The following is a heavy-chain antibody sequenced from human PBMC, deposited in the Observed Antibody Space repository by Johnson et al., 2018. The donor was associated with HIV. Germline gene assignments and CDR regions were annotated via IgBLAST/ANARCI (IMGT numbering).Heavy chain of an antibody. D-gene: IGHD7-27*01. Sequence: VQLVESGGGLVKPGGSLRLSCAASEFTYSDFYINWIRQPPGKGLEWVSSISATGITLYYADSVKGRFTISTDNAKNTLYLQMNSLKTEDTAVYYCTTDGGLGSFDIWGQGTMVAVSS. V-gene: IGHV3-11*01. CDR1: EFTYSDFY. J-gene: IGHJ3*02. CDR2: ISATGITL. CDR3: TTDGGLGSFDI.